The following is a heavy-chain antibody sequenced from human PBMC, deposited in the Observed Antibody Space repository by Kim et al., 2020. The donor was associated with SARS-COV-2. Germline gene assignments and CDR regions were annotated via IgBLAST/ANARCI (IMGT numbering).Heavy chain of an antibody. CDR1: GGSFSGYY. J-gene: IGHJ5*02. CDR2: INHSGST. CDR3: ARGLYSVRGVRGGFDP. Sequence: SETLSLTCAVYGGSFSGYYWSWIRQPPGKGLEWIGEINHSGSTNYNPSLKSRVTISVDTSKNQFSLKLSSVTAADTAVYYCARGLYSVRGVRGGFDPWGQGTLVTVSS. D-gene: IGHD3-10*01. V-gene: IGHV4-34*01.